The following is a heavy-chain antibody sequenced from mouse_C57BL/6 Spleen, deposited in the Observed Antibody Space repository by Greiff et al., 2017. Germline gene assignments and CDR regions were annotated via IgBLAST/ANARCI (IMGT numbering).Heavy chain of an antibody. D-gene: IGHD2-4*01. CDR1: GYTFTSYW. V-gene: IGHV1-55*01. J-gene: IGHJ2*01. CDR2: IYPGSGST. CDR3: ATYDYAVGGFDY. Sequence: QVQLQQPGAELVKPGASVKMSCKASGYTFTSYWITWVKQRPGQGLEWIGDIYPGSGSTNYNEKFKSKGTLTVDTSSSTAYMQLSSLTSEASAVXYCATYDYAVGGFDYWGQGTTLTVSS.